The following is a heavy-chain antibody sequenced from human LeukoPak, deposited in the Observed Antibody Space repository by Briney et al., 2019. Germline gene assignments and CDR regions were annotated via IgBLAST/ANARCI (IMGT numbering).Heavy chain of an antibody. Sequence: PSETLSLTCAVYGGSFSGYYWSWIRQPPGKGLEWIGEINHSGSTNYNPSLKSRVTISVDTSENQFSLKLSSVTAADTAVYYCARPAPYYYDSSGYSDAEYFQHWGQGTLVTVSS. V-gene: IGHV4-34*01. CDR3: ARPAPYYYDSSGYSDAEYFQH. D-gene: IGHD3-22*01. CDR1: GGSFSGYY. CDR2: INHSGST. J-gene: IGHJ1*01.